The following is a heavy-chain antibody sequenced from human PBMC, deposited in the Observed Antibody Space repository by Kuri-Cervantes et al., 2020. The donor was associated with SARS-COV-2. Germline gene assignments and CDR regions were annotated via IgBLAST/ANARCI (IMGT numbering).Heavy chain of an antibody. CDR1: GFTFRGYG. J-gene: IGHJ5*02. Sequence: GESLKISCTASGFTFRGYGMHWVRQAPAKGLEWVALTSFDGVTKYYGDSVKGRFTISRDNSRSTLYLQMSSLRTEDTAVYYCASEDSGSYFRGRGMFDPWGQGTLVTVSS. CDR2: TSFDGVTK. V-gene: IGHV3-30*03. D-gene: IGHD1-26*01. CDR3: ASEDSGSYFRGRGMFDP.